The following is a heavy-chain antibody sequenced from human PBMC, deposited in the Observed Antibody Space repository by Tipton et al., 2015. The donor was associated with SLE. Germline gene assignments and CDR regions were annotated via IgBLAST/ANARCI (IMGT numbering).Heavy chain of an antibody. D-gene: IGHD4/OR15-4a*01. CDR3: ARDLAYGAYYFDY. V-gene: IGHV3-23*01. J-gene: IGHJ4*02. CDR2: ISNSGDST. CDR1: GFIFDDHT. Sequence: SLRLSCAASGFIFDDHTMHWVHQAPGKGLEWVSAISNSGDSTYYADSVKGRFTISRDNSKNTLSLQMNSLRAEDTAVYYCARDLAYGAYYFDYWGQGTLVTVSS.